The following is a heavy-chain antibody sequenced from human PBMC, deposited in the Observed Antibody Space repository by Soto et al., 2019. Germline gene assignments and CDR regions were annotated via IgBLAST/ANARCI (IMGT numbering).Heavy chain of an antibody. CDR2: ISAYNGNT. J-gene: IGHJ2*01. CDR1: GYTFTSYG. V-gene: IGHV1-18*01. CDR3: AXXXXXXXCSSTSCSRYEGXXXX. Sequence: QVQLVQSGAEVKKPGASVKVSCKASGYTFTSYGISWVRQAPGQGLEWMGWISAYNGNTNYAQKLQGRVTMTTDTXTSTAYMXLRSLRSDXXAVYYCAXXXXXXXCSSTSCSRYEGXXXXWGRXT. D-gene: IGHD2-2*01.